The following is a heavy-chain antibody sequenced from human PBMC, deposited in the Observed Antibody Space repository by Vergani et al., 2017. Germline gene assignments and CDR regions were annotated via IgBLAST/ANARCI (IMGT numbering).Heavy chain of an antibody. V-gene: IGHV4-59*01. CDR1: GGSISSYY. J-gene: IGHJ2*01. CDR3: ARVGTIPTCYFDL. CDR2: IYYSGST. D-gene: IGHD3-3*01. Sequence: QVQLQESGPGLVKPSETLSLTCTVSGGSISSYYWSWIRQPPGKGLEWIGYIYYSGSTNYNPSLKSRVTISVDTSKNQFSLKLSSVTAADTAVYYCARVGTIPTCYFDLWGRGTLVTVSS.